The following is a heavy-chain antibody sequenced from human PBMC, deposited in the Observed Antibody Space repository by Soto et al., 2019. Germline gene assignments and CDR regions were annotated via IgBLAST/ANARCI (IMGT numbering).Heavy chain of an antibody. J-gene: IGHJ3*02. D-gene: IGHD2-21*02. V-gene: IGHV3-30*18. CDR3: ANRVGYCSGDCYSGRDAFDI. CDR2: ISYDGSNK. Sequence: GGSLRLSCAASGFTFSSYGMHWVRQAPGKGLEWVAVISYDGSNKYYADSVKGRFTISRDNSKDTLYLQMNSLRAEDTAVYYCANRVGYCSGDCYSGRDAFDIWGQGTMVTVSS. CDR1: GFTFSSYG.